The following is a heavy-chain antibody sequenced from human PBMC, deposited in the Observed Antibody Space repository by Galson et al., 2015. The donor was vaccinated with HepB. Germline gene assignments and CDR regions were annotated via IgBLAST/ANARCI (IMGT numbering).Heavy chain of an antibody. D-gene: IGHD2-2*01. V-gene: IGHV3-9*01. J-gene: IGHJ4*02. CDR1: GFTFDDYA. Sequence: SLRLSCAASGFTFDDYAMHWVRHAPGKGLEWVSGISWNSGSIGYADSVKGRFTISRDNAKNSLYLQMNSLRAEDTALYYCARYCRSTSCQFDYWGQGTLVTVSS. CDR3: ARYCRSTSCQFDY. CDR2: ISWNSGSI.